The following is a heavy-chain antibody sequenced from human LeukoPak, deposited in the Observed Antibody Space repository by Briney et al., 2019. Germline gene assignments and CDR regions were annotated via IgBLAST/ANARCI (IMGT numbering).Heavy chain of an antibody. Sequence: ASVKVSCKASGYTFTSYDINWVRQATGQGLEWMGWMTPNSGNTGYAQKFQGRVTITRNTSISTAYMELSSLRSEDTAVYYCARRGRYYGSGSYHGMDVWGQGTTVTVSS. CDR2: MTPNSGNT. V-gene: IGHV1-8*03. D-gene: IGHD3-10*01. J-gene: IGHJ6*02. CDR3: ARRGRYYGSGSYHGMDV. CDR1: GYTFTSYD.